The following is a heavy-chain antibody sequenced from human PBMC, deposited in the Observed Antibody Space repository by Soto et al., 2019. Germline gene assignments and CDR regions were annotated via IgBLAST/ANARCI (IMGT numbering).Heavy chain of an antibody. D-gene: IGHD2-2*02. CDR2: TRNKANSYTT. J-gene: IGHJ6*02. CDR1: GFTFSDHY. V-gene: IGHV3-72*01. CDR3: ARGGYCSSASCHTDYYGMDV. Sequence: EVQLVESGGGLVQPGGSLRLSCAASGFTFSDHYMDWVRQAPGKGLEWVGRTRNKANSYTTEYAASVKGRFTISRDDSKNSLYLQMNSLKTEDPAVYYCARGGYCSSASCHTDYYGMDVWGQGTTVTVSS.